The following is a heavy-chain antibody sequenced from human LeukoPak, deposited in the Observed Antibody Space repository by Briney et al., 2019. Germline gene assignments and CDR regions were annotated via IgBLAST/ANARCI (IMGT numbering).Heavy chain of an antibody. CDR1: GGSFRRGDYY. D-gene: IGHD3-10*01. J-gene: IGHJ4*02. CDR2: IYHSGST. V-gene: IGHV4-30-4*01. Sequence: SETLSLTCTVSGGSFRRGDYYWSWIRQPPGKGLEWIGYIYHSGSTHYNPSLKSRVTISLDTSKNQFSLKLTSVTAADTAVYYCAREINSYGPLGYWGQGTLVSVSS. CDR3: AREINSYGPLGY.